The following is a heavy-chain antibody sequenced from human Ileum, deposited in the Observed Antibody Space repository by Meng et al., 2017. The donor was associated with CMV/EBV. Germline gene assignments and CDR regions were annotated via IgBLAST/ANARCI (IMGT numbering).Heavy chain of an antibody. D-gene: IGHD6-19*01. CDR3: VRFMAGWYYFEY. CDR2: IAPSGSGT. Sequence: GESLKISCAASGFTFTNYAMSWVRQAPGEGLEWVATIAPSGSGTYYADSVKGRFTISRDNSKNTLYLQMSSLRAEDTAMYFCVRFMAGWYYFEYWGQGTLVTVSS. J-gene: IGHJ4*02. CDR1: GFTFTNYA. V-gene: IGHV3-23*01.